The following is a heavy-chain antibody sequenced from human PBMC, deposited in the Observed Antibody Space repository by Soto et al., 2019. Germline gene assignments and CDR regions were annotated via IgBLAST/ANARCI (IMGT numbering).Heavy chain of an antibody. CDR2: INAGSGNT. V-gene: IGHV1-3*01. D-gene: IGHD6-19*01. CDR1: GYTFTSYA. J-gene: IGHJ2*01. CDR3: AGGVAGIGGWYFDL. Sequence: QVQLVQSGAEVKKPGASVKVSCKASGYTFTSYAIHWVRQAPGQRLEWMGWINAGSGNTRCSQNFQGRVTITKDTSASTAYMELSSLRSEDTAVYYCAGGVAGIGGWYFDLWGRGTLVTVSS.